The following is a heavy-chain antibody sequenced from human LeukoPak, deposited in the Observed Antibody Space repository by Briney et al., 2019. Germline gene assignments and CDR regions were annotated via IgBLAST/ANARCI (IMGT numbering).Heavy chain of an antibody. Sequence: GGSLRLSCAASGFTFSSYAMSWVRQAPGKGLEWVSAISGSGGSTYYADSVKGRFTISRDNSKNTLYLQMNSLRAEDTAVYYCARDNRLLGYCSSTSCYYYYGMDVWGQGTTVTVSS. CDR2: ISGSGGST. CDR3: ARDNRLLGYCSSTSCYYYYGMDV. D-gene: IGHD2-2*01. J-gene: IGHJ6*02. CDR1: GFTFSSYA. V-gene: IGHV3-23*01.